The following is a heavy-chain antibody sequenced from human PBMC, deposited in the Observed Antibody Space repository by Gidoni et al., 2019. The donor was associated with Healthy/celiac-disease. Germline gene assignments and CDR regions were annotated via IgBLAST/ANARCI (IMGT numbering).Heavy chain of an antibody. J-gene: IGHJ2*01. V-gene: IGHV4-39*01. CDR1: GGSISRRSYY. CDR2: IYDSGST. D-gene: IGHD3-16*01. Sequence: QLQLQESGPGLVKPSAPLSLTCTVSGGSISRRSYYWGWIRPPPGTGLGWIGSIYDSGSTYYNPSLKSRVTIAGDTSKNQFSLKRSSVTAADTAVYYGARHEAEERAGFGWWYLDLWGRGTLVTVSS. CDR3: ARHEAEERAGFGWWYLDL.